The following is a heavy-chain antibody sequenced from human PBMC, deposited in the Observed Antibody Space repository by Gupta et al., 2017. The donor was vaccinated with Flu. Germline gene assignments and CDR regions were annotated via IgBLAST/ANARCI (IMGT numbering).Heavy chain of an antibody. CDR1: GSTVTNNY. CDR3: ARHSRALTGN. CDR2: IYSGKTT. J-gene: IGHJ1*01. Sequence: EVQLLESGGGLVQPGESLRLSCAASGSTVTNNYMTWVRQAPGKGLQWLSSIYSGKTTYYADSVKGRFTISTDRSKNTLYLQMNSLRPEDTATYYCARHSRALTGNWGQGTLVTVSS. D-gene: IGHD3-9*01. V-gene: IGHV3-66*02.